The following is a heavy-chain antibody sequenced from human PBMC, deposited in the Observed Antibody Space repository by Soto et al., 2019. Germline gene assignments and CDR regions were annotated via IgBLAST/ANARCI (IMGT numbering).Heavy chain of an antibody. CDR3: AHRPSIFYYGSGSYLWFDP. J-gene: IGHJ5*02. CDR1: GFSLSTSGVG. V-gene: IGHV2-5*02. D-gene: IGHD3-10*01. CDR2: IYWDDDK. Sequence: QITLKESGPTLVKPTQTLTLTCTFSGFSLSTSGVGVGWIRQPPGKALEWLALIYWDDDKRYSPALKSRLASTDDNAKNQVVLTMTNMDPVDTATYYCAHRPSIFYYGSGSYLWFDPWGQGTLVTVSS.